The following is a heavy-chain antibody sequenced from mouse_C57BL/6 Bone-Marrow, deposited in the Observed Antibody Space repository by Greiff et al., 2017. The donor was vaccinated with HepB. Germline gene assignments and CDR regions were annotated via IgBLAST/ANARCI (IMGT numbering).Heavy chain of an antibody. CDR1: GFTFSSYA. V-gene: IGHV5-4*01. D-gene: IGHD1-1*01. J-gene: IGHJ3*01. Sequence: EVKLVESGGGLVKPGGSLKLSCAASGFTFSSYAMSWVRQTPEKRLEWVATISDGGSYTYYPDNVKGRFTISRDNAKNNLYLQMSHLKSEDTAMYYCARDKAHYYGSSRFACWGQGALVTVSA. CDR2: ISDGGSYT. CDR3: ARDKAHYYGSSRFAC.